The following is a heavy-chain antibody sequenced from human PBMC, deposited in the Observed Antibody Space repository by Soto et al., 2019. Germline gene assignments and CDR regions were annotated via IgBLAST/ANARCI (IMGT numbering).Heavy chain of an antibody. CDR3: ARADDDYSNPADYYYGMDV. CDR1: GFTFSSYS. J-gene: IGHJ6*02. Sequence: EVQLVESGGGLVKPGGSLRLSCAASGFTFSSYSMNWVRQAPGKGLEWVSSISSSSSYIYYADSVKGRFTISRDNAKNSLYLQMNSLRAEDTAVYYCARADDDYSNPADYYYGMDVWGQGTTVTVSS. D-gene: IGHD4-4*01. V-gene: IGHV3-21*01. CDR2: ISSSSSYI.